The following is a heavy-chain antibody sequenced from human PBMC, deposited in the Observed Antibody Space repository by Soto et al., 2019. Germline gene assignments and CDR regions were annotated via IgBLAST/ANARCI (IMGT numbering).Heavy chain of an antibody. D-gene: IGHD5-12*01. Sequence: SETLSLTCSVSGGSIGRYYWSWVRQAPGKGLEWIAYVSYSGATRYNPSLESRVTISVYTSKNQFSLKLNSVTAAGTAVYYRAKKGGYSGYHLEYWGQGTLVTVSS. CDR1: GGSIGRYY. CDR2: VSYSGAT. CDR3: AKKGGYSGYHLEY. J-gene: IGHJ4*02. V-gene: IGHV4-59*01.